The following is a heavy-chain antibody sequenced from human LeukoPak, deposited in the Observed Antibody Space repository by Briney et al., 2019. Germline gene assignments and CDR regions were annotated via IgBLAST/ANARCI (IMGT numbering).Heavy chain of an antibody. J-gene: IGHJ6*03. Sequence: GGSLRLSCAASGFTFSSYGMHWVRQAPGKGLEWVAFIRYDGSNKYYADSVKGRFTISRDNSKNTLYLQMNSLRAEDTAVYYCAKDQGAVVRYYYMDVWGKGTTVTVSS. CDR1: GFTFSSYG. CDR3: AKDQGAVVRYYYMDV. V-gene: IGHV3-30*02. CDR2: IRYDGSNK. D-gene: IGHD6-19*01.